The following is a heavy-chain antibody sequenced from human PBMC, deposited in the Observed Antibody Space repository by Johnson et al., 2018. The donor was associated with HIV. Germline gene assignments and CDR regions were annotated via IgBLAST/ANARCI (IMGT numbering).Heavy chain of an antibody. CDR2: IGTAGDT. D-gene: IGHD6-19*01. J-gene: IGHJ3*02. Sequence: EVQLVESGGGLVQPGGSLRLSCAASGFTFSSYDMHWVRQATGKGLEWVSAIGTAGDTYYPGSVKGRFTISREHAKDSLYLQMDSLTAGDTAIYYCVRESLRRIPVPGPGDAAFDIWGLGTMVTVSS. CDR3: VRESLRRIPVPGPGDAAFDI. CDR1: GFTFSSYD. V-gene: IGHV3-13*01.